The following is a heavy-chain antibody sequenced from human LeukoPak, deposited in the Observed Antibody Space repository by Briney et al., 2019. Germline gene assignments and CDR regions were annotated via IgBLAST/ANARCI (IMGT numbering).Heavy chain of an antibody. CDR1: GFTFSSYG. V-gene: IGHV3-30*02. CDR2: IRYDGSNK. J-gene: IGHJ5*02. D-gene: IGHD3-3*01. CDR3: AKEQQDFWSGYLS. Sequence: GGSLRLSCAASGFTFSSYGMHWVRQAPGKGLEWVAFIRYDGSNKYYADSVKGRFTISRDNSKNTLYLQMNSLRAEDTAVYYCAKEQQDFWSGYLSWGQGTLVTVSS.